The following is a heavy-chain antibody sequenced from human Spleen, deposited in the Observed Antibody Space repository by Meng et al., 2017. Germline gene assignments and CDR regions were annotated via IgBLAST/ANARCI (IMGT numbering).Heavy chain of an antibody. J-gene: IGHJ6*02. D-gene: IGHD3-10*01. Sequence: GGSLRLSCAASGFTFSSHWMNWVRQAPGKGLVWLSLINSDGSITNYADSVKGRFTISRDNAKNTQYLQMNSRRAEDTDVYYCARGGTYYFGSGSYLTPQDGMDVWGQGTTVTVSS. CDR2: INSDGSIT. V-gene: IGHV3-74*01. CDR1: GFTFSSHW. CDR3: ARGGTYYFGSGSYLTPQDGMDV.